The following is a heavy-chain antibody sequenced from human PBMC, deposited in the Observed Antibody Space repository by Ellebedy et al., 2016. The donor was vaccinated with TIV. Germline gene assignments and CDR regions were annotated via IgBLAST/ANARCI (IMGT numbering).Heavy chain of an antibody. Sequence: GESLKISCAASGFNFRSYWMAWVRQAPGKGLEWVAKIRQEGDEIYYVESVKGRFTISRDNAKNSLLFQMNSLGVEDTAVYYCARRASYGDYAVQVNPWFDPWGQGTLVTVSS. CDR2: IRQEGDEI. CDR3: ARRASYGDYAVQVNPWFDP. D-gene: IGHD4-17*01. J-gene: IGHJ5*02. V-gene: IGHV3-7*01. CDR1: GFNFRSYW.